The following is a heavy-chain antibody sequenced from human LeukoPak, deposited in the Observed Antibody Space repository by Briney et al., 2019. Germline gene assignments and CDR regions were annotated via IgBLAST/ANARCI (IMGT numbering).Heavy chain of an antibody. CDR2: IYSGGST. J-gene: IGHJ4*02. D-gene: IGHD1-7*01. CDR1: GFTVSSNY. Sequence: GGSLRLSCAASGFTVSSNYMSWVRQAPGKGLEWVSVIYSGGSTYYADSVKGRFTISRDNPKNTLYLQMNSLRAEDTAVYYCARDSRTGTIGYWGQGTLVTVSS. V-gene: IGHV3-66*01. CDR3: ARDSRTGTIGY.